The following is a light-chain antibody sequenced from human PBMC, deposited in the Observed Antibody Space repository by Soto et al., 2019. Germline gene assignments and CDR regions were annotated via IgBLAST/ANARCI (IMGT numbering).Light chain of an antibody. CDR1: QSISSW. CDR3: QKYNSYWT. Sequence: DIQMTQSPSTLSASVGDRVTITCRASQSISSWLAWYQQRPGKAPKLLIYDASSLKSGVPSRFGGSGSGTEFTLTISSLQPDDFATYYCQKYNSYWTFGQGTKVDIK. V-gene: IGKV1-5*01. J-gene: IGKJ1*01. CDR2: DAS.